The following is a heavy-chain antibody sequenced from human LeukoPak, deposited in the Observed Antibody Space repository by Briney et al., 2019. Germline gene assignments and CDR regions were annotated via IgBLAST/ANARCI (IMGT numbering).Heavy chain of an antibody. Sequence: SQTLSLTCAISGDSVSSNSAAWNWIRQSPSRGLDWLGRTYYRSKWYNDYAVSVNSLITINPETSMNQISLQLNSGTPEDTDLYYCVRGLAAAGKKRYRFDPWGEGTLVTVSS. CDR3: VRGLAAAGKKRYRFDP. J-gene: IGHJ5*02. CDR2: TYYRSKWYN. V-gene: IGHV6-1*01. D-gene: IGHD6-13*01. CDR1: GDSVSSNSAA.